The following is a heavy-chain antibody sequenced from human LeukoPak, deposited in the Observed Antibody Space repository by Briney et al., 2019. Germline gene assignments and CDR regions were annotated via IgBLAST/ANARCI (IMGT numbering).Heavy chain of an antibody. CDR3: ARSSDYQGSKRGLGHY. D-gene: IGHD3-10*01. Sequence: SETLSLTCIVSGDSISSNSHYWGWIRQPPGKGLDWIGSIYSSGTTYYHPSLRSRLTISADPSKNLFSLKLGSVAAADTAVYYCARSSDYQGSKRGLGHYWGQGTLVTVSS. V-gene: IGHV4-39*01. CDR2: IYSSGTT. J-gene: IGHJ4*02. CDR1: GDSISSNSHY.